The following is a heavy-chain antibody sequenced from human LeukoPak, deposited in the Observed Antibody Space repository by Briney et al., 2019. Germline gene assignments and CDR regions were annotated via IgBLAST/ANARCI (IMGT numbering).Heavy chain of an antibody. CDR1: GGSISSYY. V-gene: IGHV4-59*08. D-gene: IGHD1-26*01. CDR2: ISYGGAT. Sequence: PSETLSVTCTVTGGSISSYYWSWIRQPPGKGLEWIGYISYGGATSYNPSLKRRVTISVDSPKNRFSLRLSSLTAADTALYYCARHGGTLDYFDYWGPGSLVTVSS. J-gene: IGHJ4*02. CDR3: ARHGGTLDYFDY.